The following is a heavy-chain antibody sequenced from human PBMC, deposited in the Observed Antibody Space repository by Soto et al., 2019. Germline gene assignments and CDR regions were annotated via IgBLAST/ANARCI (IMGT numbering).Heavy chain of an antibody. CDR1: GFIFSSYG. Sequence: QVQLVESGGGVVQPGRSLRLSCAASGFIFSSYGMHWVRQAPGKGLEWVAVISYEGSHTYYADSVKGRFTITRDNSKNTLYLQMNSLRPEDTAVYYCAKEVHCGGGSSSWSEGFDYWGQGTLLTVSS. CDR3: AKEVHCGGGSSSWSEGFDY. V-gene: IGHV3-30*18. D-gene: IGHD2-15*01. J-gene: IGHJ4*02. CDR2: ISYEGSHT.